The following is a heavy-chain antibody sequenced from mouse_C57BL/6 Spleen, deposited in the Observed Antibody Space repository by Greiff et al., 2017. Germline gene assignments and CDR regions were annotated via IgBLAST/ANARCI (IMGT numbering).Heavy chain of an antibody. CDR3: ARLGYFDY. D-gene: IGHD4-1*01. Sequence: VKLQQPGAELVRPGSSVKLSCKASGYTFTSYWMHWVKQRPIQGLEWIGNIDPSDSETHYNQKFKDKATLTVDKSSSTAYMQLSSLTSEDSAVYYCARLGYFDYWGQGTTLTVSS. CDR2: IDPSDSET. V-gene: IGHV1-52*01. CDR1: GYTFTSYW. J-gene: IGHJ2*01.